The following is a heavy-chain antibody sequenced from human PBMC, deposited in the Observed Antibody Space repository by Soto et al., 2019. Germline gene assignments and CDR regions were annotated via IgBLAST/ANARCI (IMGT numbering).Heavy chain of an antibody. Sequence: GGSLRLSCAASGFTFSSYWMSWVRQAPGKGLEWVANIKQDGTERYYVDSVKGRFTISRDNAKNSLYLQMNSLSAEDTAVYYCARVVGYYYAEYFHHWGQGTLVTVSS. D-gene: IGHD3-22*01. CDR2: IKQDGTER. CDR1: GFTFSSYW. CDR3: ARVVGYYYAEYFHH. V-gene: IGHV3-7*01. J-gene: IGHJ1*01.